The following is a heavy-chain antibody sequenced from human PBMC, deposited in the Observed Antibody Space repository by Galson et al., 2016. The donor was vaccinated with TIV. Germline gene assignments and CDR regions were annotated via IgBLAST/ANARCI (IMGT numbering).Heavy chain of an antibody. V-gene: IGHV1-3*04. J-gene: IGHJ5*02. Sequence: SVKVSCKASGYTFNNYPIYWVRQAPGQSLEWMGWINTGTTNTKYSQKFQGRVTTTRDTSANTVYMELNSLTPEDTAVYFCARDRTGTTWFDPWGQGTLVTVSS. CDR2: INTGTTNT. D-gene: IGHD1-7*01. CDR3: ARDRTGTTWFDP. CDR1: GYTFNNYP.